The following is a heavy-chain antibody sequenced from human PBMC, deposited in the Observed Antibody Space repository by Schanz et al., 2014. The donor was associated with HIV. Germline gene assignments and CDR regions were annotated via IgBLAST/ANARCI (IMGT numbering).Heavy chain of an antibody. CDR1: GGSFSGYS. Sequence: QVQLQQWGAGLLKPSQTLSLTCAVYGGSFSGYSWTWIRQPPGKGLEWIGEINHGGYTNYNPSLRRRGSLPVYSSKTQFPRKLLSGTAADTAVYYCARGPFPGYSTSEFYYYSGLDVWGLGTPVTVSS. V-gene: IGHV4-34*01. D-gene: IGHD6-13*01. CDR2: INHGGYT. CDR3: ARGPFPGYSTSEFYYYSGLDV. J-gene: IGHJ6*02.